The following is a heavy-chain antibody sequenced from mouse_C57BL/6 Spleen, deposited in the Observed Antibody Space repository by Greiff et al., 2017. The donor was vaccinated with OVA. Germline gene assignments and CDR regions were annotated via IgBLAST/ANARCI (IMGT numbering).Heavy chain of an antibody. V-gene: IGHV5-6*01. CDR3: ARQEATVVHYFDY. CDR1: GFTFSSYG. CDR2: ISSGGSYT. J-gene: IGHJ2*01. Sequence: EVHLVESGGDLVKPGGSLKLSCAASGFTFSSYGMSWVRQTPDKRLEWVATISSGGSYTYYPDSVKGRFTISRDNAKNTLYLQMSSLKSEDTAMYYCARQEATVVHYFDYWGQGTTLTVSS. D-gene: IGHD1-1*01.